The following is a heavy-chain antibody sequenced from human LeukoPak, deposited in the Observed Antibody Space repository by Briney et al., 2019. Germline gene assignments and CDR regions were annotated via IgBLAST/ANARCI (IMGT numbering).Heavy chain of an antibody. D-gene: IGHD1-26*01. CDR3: ATRGSYYDPFDY. CDR1: GYSISSGYY. CDR2: IYHSGST. Sequence: KTSETLSLXCTVSGYSISSGYYWGWIRQPPGKGLEWIGSIYHSGSTYYNPSLKSRVTISVDTSKNQFSLKLSSVTAADTAVYYCATRGSYYDPFDYWGQGTLVTVSS. V-gene: IGHV4-38-2*02. J-gene: IGHJ4*02.